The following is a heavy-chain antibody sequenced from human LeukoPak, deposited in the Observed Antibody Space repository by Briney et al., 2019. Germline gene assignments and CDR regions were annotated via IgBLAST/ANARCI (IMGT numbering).Heavy chain of an antibody. D-gene: IGHD5-24*01. J-gene: IGHJ4*02. CDR1: GITFSNYC. CDR3: ARDRTRYNY. V-gene: IGHV3-7*01. CDR2: IKQDGSEK. Sequence: PGGSLRLSCAASGITFSNYCMTWVRQAPGKGLEWVANIKQDGSEKYYVDSVKGRFTISRDNAKNSLYLQMNSLRAEDTAVYYCARDRTRYNYWGQGTLVTVSS.